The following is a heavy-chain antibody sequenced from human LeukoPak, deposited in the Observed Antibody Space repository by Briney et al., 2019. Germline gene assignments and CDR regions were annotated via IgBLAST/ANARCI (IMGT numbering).Heavy chain of an antibody. J-gene: IGHJ4*02. D-gene: IGHD6-19*01. CDR3: ARGRYSSTTYYFDY. V-gene: IGHV3-7*05. Sequence: GARRPLCGASEINPRSYVISWVRQAPRQGLEVVANQKQDGSEKYYVDSVKDRFTISRDNAKNSLYLQMSSLRAEDTAVYYCARGRYSSTTYYFDYWGQGTLVTVSS. CDR2: QKQDGSEK. CDR1: EINPRSYV.